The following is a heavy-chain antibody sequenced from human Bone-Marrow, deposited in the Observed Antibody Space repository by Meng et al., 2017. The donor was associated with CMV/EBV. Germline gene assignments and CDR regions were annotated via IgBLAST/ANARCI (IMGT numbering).Heavy chain of an antibody. V-gene: IGHV4-34*01. Sequence: SETLSRTCAVYGGSFSGYYWSWIRQPPGKGLEWIGEINHSGSTNYNPSLKSRVTISVDTSKNQFSLKPSSVTAADTAVYYCARGPGYCSSTSCYYNWFDPWGQGTLVTVSS. CDR1: GGSFSGYY. CDR3: ARGPGYCSSTSCYYNWFDP. CDR2: INHSGST. D-gene: IGHD2-2*01. J-gene: IGHJ5*02.